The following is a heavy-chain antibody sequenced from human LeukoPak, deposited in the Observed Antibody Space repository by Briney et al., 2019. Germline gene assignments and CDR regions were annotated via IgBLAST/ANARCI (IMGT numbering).Heavy chain of an antibody. V-gene: IGHV1-2*02. Sequence: ASVKVSCKASGYTFTGYYLHWVRQAPGQGLEWMGCVNPNSGDTNYAQKFQGSVTMTRDTSISTVYMELSRLRSDDTAVYYCARDGNTESYYYYMDVWGKGTTVTVSS. CDR3: ARDGNTESYYYYMDV. CDR1: GYTFTGYY. CDR2: VNPNSGDT. D-gene: IGHD1-1*01. J-gene: IGHJ6*03.